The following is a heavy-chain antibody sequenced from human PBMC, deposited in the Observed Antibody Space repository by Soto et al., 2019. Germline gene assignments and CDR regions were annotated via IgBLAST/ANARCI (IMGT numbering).Heavy chain of an antibody. D-gene: IGHD6-13*01. Sequence: ASVKVSCKTSGYPFTSYGISWVRQAPGQGLEWMGWIRPYNGDTNSAQNFQGRVTMTTDTSTSIAYMELRSLRSDDMAVYYCARKGVTSSWYGGGHDNWGRGTLVTVSS. CDR1: GYPFTSYG. J-gene: IGHJ4*02. V-gene: IGHV1-18*03. CDR2: IRPYNGDT. CDR3: ARKGVTSSWYGGGHDN.